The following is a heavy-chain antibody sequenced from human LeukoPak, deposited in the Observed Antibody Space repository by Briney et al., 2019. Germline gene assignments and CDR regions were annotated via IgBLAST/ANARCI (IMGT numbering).Heavy chain of an antibody. CDR1: GFTVSSNY. Sequence: GGSLRLSCAASGFTVSSNYMSWVRQAPGKGLEWVSVIYSGGSTYYADSVKGRFTISRDNSKNTLYLQMNSLRAEDTAVYYCARRGPKPPSYGNNFDYWGQGTLVTVSS. D-gene: IGHD3-16*01. V-gene: IGHV3-66*01. J-gene: IGHJ4*02. CDR3: ARRGPKPPSYGNNFDY. CDR2: IYSGGST.